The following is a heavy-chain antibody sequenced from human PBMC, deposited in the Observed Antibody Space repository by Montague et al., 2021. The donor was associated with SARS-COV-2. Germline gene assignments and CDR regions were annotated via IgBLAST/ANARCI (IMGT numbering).Heavy chain of an antibody. V-gene: IGHV4-39*07. D-gene: IGHD3-22*01. CDR3: ARDGFYYDRSGPSNFDY. J-gene: IGHJ4*02. CDR2: IYYSGST. CDR1: GVSISSPSYY. Sequence: SETLSLTCTVSGVSISSPSYYWGWIRQPPGKALEWIGSIYYSGSTYYNPSLKSRVTMSVDTSENQFSLKLSSVTAADTAVYYCARDGFYYDRSGPSNFDYWGQGTLVTVSS.